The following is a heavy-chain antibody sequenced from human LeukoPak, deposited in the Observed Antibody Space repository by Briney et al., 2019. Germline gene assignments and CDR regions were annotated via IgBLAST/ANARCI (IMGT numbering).Heavy chain of an antibody. CDR1: GFTFSSYE. CDR2: ISSSGTTI. D-gene: IGHD3-16*01. CDR3: ARESERGMGY. V-gene: IGHV3-48*03. J-gene: IGHJ4*02. Sequence: PGGSLRLSCAVSGFTFSSYEMNWVRQAPGKGLEWVSYISSSGTTIYYADSVKGRFTVSRDNAKNSLYLQMNSLRAEDTALYYCARESERGMGYWGQGTLVTVSS.